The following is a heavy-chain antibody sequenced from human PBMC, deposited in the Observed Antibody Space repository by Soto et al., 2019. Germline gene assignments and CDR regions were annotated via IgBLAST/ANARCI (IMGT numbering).Heavy chain of an antibody. CDR1: GYTFTSYG. J-gene: IGHJ6*01. CDR3: ARDRATIFGVVLYGMDV. V-gene: IGHV1-18*01. CDR2: ISAYNGNT. Sequence: GASGKDYFKTSGYTFTSYGISLVRQAPGQGLEWMGWISAYNGNTNCAQKLQGRVTMTTDTSTSTAYMELRSLRSDDTAVYYCARDRATIFGVVLYGMDVWGQGTTVTVSS. D-gene: IGHD3-3*01.